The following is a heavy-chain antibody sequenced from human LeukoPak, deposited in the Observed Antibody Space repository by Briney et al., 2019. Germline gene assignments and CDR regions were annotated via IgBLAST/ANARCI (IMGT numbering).Heavy chain of an antibody. D-gene: IGHD3-22*01. Sequence: PGWSLRLSCAASGFTFGNYWMSWVRQAPGKGLEWVANINQYGNDKYYVDSVKGRFTISRDNAKNSLYLQMNSLRAEDTAIYYCLREETIVVIREPPPRGQGTLVSVSS. J-gene: IGHJ4*02. CDR2: INQYGNDK. CDR1: GFTFGNYW. CDR3: LREETIVVIREPPP. V-gene: IGHV3-7*01.